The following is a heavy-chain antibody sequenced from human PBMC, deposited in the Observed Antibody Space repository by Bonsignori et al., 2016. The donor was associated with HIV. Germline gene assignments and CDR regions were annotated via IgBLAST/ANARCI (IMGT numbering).Heavy chain of an antibody. J-gene: IGHJ4*02. CDR2: INHDGSEQ. D-gene: IGHD6-19*01. Sequence: WIRQPPGKGLEWVANINHDGSEQYFVDSVKGRFTISRDNANNLLFLEMDSLTAEDTAVYFCSCSLNYWGQGTLVTVSS. CDR3: SCSLNY. V-gene: IGHV3-7*01.